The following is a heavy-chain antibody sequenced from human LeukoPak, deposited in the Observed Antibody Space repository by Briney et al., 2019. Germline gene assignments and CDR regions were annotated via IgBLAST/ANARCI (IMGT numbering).Heavy chain of an antibody. V-gene: IGHV3-23*01. J-gene: IGHJ4*02. CDR1: GFTSSSYA. D-gene: IGHD2-21*02. CDR2: IRGSGVST. CDR3: AKGLGVTGRPRGFDY. Sequence: GGSLRLSCAASGFTSSSYAMSWGCQAPGKGLEWVSAIRGSGVSTYYADSVKGRFTISRDNSKNTLYLQMNSLRAEDTAVYCCAKGLGVTGRPRGFDYWGQGTLVTVSS.